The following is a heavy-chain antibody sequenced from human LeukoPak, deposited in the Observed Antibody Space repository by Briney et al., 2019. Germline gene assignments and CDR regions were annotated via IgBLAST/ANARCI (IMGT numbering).Heavy chain of an antibody. Sequence: PSETLSLTCAVSGGSISSSNWWSWVRQPPGKGLEWIGEIYHSGSTNYNPSLKSRVTISVDTSKNQFSLKVSSVTAADTAVYYCARSGYSYGADAFDIWGQGTMVTVSS. D-gene: IGHD5-18*01. V-gene: IGHV4-4*02. CDR2: IYHSGST. CDR3: ARSGYSYGADAFDI. CDR1: GGSISSSNW. J-gene: IGHJ3*02.